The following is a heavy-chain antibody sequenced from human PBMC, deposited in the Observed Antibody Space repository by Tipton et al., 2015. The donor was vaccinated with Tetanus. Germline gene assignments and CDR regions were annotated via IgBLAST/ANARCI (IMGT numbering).Heavy chain of an antibody. J-gene: IGHJ6*02. Sequence: GLVKPSQTLSLTWAISGDSASSNTMAWNWIRQSPSRGLEWLGRTYYRSKCFNDYAVSLRGRITVNADTSRNQFSLQLNSVIPEDTAVYYCARDPGHSVDVWGQGTTVTVSS. CDR1: GDSASSNTMA. CDR3: ARDPGHSVDV. D-gene: IGHD4-11*01. V-gene: IGHV6-1*01. CDR2: TYYRSKCFN.